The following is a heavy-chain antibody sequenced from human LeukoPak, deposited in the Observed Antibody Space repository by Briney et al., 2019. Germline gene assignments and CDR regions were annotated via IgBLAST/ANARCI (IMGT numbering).Heavy chain of an antibody. V-gene: IGHV4-34*01. CDR1: GGSFSGYY. CDR2: INHSGST. CDR3: ARESRIAVAGGYYFDY. Sequence: SETLSLTCAVYGGSFSGYYWSWIRQPPGKGLEWIGEINHSGSTNYNPSLKSRVTISVDTSKNQFSLKLSSVTAADTAVYYCARESRIAVAGGYYFDYWGQEPWSPSPQ. D-gene: IGHD6-19*01. J-gene: IGHJ4*01.